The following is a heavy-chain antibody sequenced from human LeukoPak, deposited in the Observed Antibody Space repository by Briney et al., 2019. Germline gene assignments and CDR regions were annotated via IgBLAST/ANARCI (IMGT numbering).Heavy chain of an antibody. D-gene: IGHD4-17*01. Sequence: GASVKVSCKASGGTFSSYAISWVRQAPGQGLEWMGGIIPIFGTANYAQKFQGRVTITADESTSTAYMELSSLRSEDTAVYYCARPKAGDYGDYSFDYWGQGTLVTVSS. V-gene: IGHV1-69*13. CDR2: IIPIFGTA. CDR3: ARPKAGDYGDYSFDY. J-gene: IGHJ4*02. CDR1: GGTFSSYA.